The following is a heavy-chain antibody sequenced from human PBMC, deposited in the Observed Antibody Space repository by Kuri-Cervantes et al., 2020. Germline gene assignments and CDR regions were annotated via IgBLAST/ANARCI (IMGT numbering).Heavy chain of an antibody. J-gene: IGHJ4*02. D-gene: IGHD6-13*01. CDR3: AREPSSSWHYYLDY. CDR2: IHHSGST. Sequence: SETLSLTCTVSGGSVSSGDFYWNWMRQPPGKGLEWIGHIHHSGSTNYNPSPNSRVTISVDKSKNQFSLKLSSVTAADTAVYYCAREPSSSWHYYLDYWGQGTLVTVSS. V-gene: IGHV4-61*08. CDR1: GGSVSSGDFY.